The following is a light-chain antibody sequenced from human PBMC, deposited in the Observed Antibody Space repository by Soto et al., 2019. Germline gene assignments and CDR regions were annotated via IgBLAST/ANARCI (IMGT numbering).Light chain of an antibody. V-gene: IGLV2-8*01. CDR1: SNDVGRFNY. Sequence: QSVLTQAPSASGSPGQSVTISCAGTSNDVGRFNYVSWYQHHPGKAPKLIIYDVTKRPSGVPDRFSGSKSGNMAYLTVSGLQAEDEADYFCSSFVHGTSYVFGTGTKVTVL. J-gene: IGLJ1*01. CDR2: DVT. CDR3: SSFVHGTSYV.